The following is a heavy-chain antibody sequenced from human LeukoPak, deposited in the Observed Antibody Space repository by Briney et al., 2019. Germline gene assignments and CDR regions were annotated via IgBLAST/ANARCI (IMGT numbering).Heavy chain of an antibody. V-gene: IGHV1-24*01. CDR2: FDPEDGET. CDR1: GYTLTKSS. CDR3: ALTYGYSYGPDSFDI. Sequence: ASVKVSCKVFGYTLTKSSMHWVRQAPGEGLEWMGGFDPEDGETIYAQSFQGRGTMTEDTSTDTAYMGLSTLTSEDTAVYFCALTYGYSYGPDSFDIWGQGTVVTVSS. D-gene: IGHD5-18*01. J-gene: IGHJ3*02.